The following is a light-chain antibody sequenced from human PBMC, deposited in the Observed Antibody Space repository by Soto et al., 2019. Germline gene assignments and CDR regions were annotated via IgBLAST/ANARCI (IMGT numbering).Light chain of an antibody. CDR1: QGIRND. J-gene: IGKJ3*01. V-gene: IGKV1-6*01. CDR2: AAS. CDR3: LQDYNYPFT. Sequence: AIQMTQSPSSLSASVGDRVTITCRASQGIRNDLDWYQQKPGKAPKLLIYAASSLQSGVPSRFSGSGSGTDFTLTISSLQPEDFATYYCLQDYNYPFTFGPGTKVDIK.